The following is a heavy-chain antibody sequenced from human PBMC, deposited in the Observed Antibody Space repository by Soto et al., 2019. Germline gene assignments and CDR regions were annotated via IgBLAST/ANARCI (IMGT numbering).Heavy chain of an antibody. D-gene: IGHD3-3*01. CDR1: GYTFTSYG. CDR2: ISAYNGNT. V-gene: IGHV1-18*01. J-gene: IGHJ5*02. Sequence: ASVKVSCKASGYTFTSYGISWVRQAPGQGLEWMGWISAYNGNTNYAQKLQGRVTMTTDTSTSTAYMELRSLSSVTAADTAVYYCARGSRYGREITIFGVVTQPTRGYWFDPWGQGTLVTVSS. CDR3: ARGSRYGREITIFGVVTQPTRGYWFDP.